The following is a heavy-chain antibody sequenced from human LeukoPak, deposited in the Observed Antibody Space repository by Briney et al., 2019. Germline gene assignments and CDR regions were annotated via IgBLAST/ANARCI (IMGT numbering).Heavy chain of an antibody. Sequence: GESLKISCKSYGFSFTSYWIGWVRQMPGKGLEWMGIIHPVDSHTRYSPSFQGQVSISADKSISTAYLQWSSLKASDTAMYYCARARYVNSFYAFDIWGQGTLVTVSS. CDR3: ARARYVNSFYAFDI. D-gene: IGHD3-9*01. CDR1: GFSFTSYW. CDR2: IHPVDSHT. J-gene: IGHJ3*02. V-gene: IGHV5-51*01.